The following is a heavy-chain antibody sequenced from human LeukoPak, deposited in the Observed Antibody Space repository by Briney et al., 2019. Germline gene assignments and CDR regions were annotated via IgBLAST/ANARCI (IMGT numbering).Heavy chain of an antibody. CDR1: GFTFSIYG. Sequence: PGRALRLSCAASGFTFSIYGMHWVRQAPGKGLEWVAVIAHDGGNIQYADSVKGRFTISRDNSKNTLNLQMNSLRAEDTAVYYCAKGGPERIYYGSGSYYNVNPLIDYWGQGTLVTVSS. J-gene: IGHJ4*02. V-gene: IGHV3-30*18. D-gene: IGHD3-10*01. CDR2: IAHDGGNI. CDR3: AKGGPERIYYGSGSYYNVNPLIDY.